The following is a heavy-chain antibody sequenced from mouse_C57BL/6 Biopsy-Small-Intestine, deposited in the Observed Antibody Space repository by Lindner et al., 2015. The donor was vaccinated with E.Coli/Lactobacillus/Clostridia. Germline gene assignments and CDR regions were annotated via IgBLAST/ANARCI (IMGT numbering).Heavy chain of an antibody. D-gene: IGHD4-1*01. Sequence: VQLQESGAELVRPGSSVKMSCKTSGYTFTSYGINWVKQRPGQGLEWIGYIYIGNGYTEYNEKFKGKATLTVDTSSSTAYMELHSLTSEDSAVYFCARSGDWDVGGYYFDYWGQGTSLTVSS. CDR3: ARSGDWDVGGYYFDY. CDR2: IYIGNGYT. J-gene: IGHJ2*02. CDR1: GYTFTSYG. V-gene: IGHV1-58*01.